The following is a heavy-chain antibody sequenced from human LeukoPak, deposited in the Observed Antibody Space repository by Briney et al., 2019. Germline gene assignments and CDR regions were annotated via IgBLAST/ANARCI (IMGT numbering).Heavy chain of an antibody. Sequence: GGSLKLSCAASGFPFSRYSMNWVRQAPGEGPEWVSAITSSSSNKDYVDSVKGRFTVSRDNAKNSLYLQMNSLRAEDTAVYYCAKSGLSRFDYWSQGTLVTVSS. CDR2: ITSSSSNK. V-gene: IGHV3-21*04. J-gene: IGHJ4*02. D-gene: IGHD4/OR15-4a*01. CDR3: AKSGLSRFDY. CDR1: GFPFSRYS.